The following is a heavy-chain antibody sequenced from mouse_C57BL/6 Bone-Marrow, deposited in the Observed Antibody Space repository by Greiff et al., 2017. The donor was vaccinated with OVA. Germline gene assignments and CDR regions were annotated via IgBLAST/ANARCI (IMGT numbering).Heavy chain of an antibody. Sequence: EVMLVESGEGLVKPGGSLKLSCAASGFTFSSYAMSWVRQTPEKRLEWVAYISSGGDYIYYADTVKGRFTISRDNARNTLYLQMSSLKSEDTAMYYCTRVLYYGNYRYAMDYWGQGTSVTVSS. D-gene: IGHD2-1*01. CDR3: TRVLYYGNYRYAMDY. CDR1: GFTFSSYA. V-gene: IGHV5-9-1*02. J-gene: IGHJ4*01. CDR2: ISSGGDYI.